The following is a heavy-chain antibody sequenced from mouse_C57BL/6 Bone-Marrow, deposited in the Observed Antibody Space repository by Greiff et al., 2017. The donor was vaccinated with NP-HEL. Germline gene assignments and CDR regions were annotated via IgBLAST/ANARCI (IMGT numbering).Heavy chain of an antibody. CDR3: ARRYRGLYYYAMDY. CDR1: GFTSSDYG. J-gene: IGHJ4*01. CDR2: ISSGSSTI. Sequence: DVMLVESGGGLVKPGGSLKLSCAASGFTSSDYGMHWVRQAPEKGLEWVAYISSGSSTIYYADTVKGRFTISRDNAKNTLFLQMTSLRSEDTAMYYCARRYRGLYYYAMDYWGQGTSVTVSS. V-gene: IGHV5-17*01. D-gene: IGHD2-12*01.